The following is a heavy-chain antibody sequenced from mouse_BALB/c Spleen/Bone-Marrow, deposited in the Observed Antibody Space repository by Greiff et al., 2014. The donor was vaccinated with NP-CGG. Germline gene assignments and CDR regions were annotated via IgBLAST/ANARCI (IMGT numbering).Heavy chain of an antibody. D-gene: IGHD2-14*01. CDR1: GFNIKDTY. CDR3: ARGYDEGFAY. V-gene: IGHV14-3*02. Sequence: EVQLQQSGAELVKPGASVKLSCTASGFNIKDTYMHWVKQRPEQGLEWIGRIDPANGNTKYDPKFQGKATITADTSSNTAYLQLSSLTYEDTDVYYCARGYDEGFAYWGQGTLVTVSA. J-gene: IGHJ3*01. CDR2: IDPANGNT.